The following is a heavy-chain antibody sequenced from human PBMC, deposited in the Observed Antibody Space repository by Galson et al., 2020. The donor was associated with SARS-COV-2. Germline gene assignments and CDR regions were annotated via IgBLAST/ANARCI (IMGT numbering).Heavy chain of an antibody. J-gene: IGHJ6*01. CDR3: AKGTLNTYGMDK. CDR1: GFIFTVYD. V-gene: IGHV3-30*02. Sequence: GESLKISCVASGFIFTVYDMHWVRQAPGKGLEWVAFVRYHGSDLYYADSVRGRFTISRDHSKSTLYLQMNSLRPEDTAVYYCAKGTLNTYGMDKWGQGTSVIVSS. CDR2: VRYHGSDL.